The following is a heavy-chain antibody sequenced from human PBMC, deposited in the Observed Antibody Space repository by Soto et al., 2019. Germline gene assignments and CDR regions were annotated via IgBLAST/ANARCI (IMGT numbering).Heavy chain of an antibody. CDR1: GGSISSYY. J-gene: IGHJ4*02. CDR2: IYYSGST. CDR3: ARDVDYYDSSGYFDY. Sequence: KTSETLSLTCTVSGGSISSYYWSWIRQPPGKGLEWIGYIYYSGSTNYNPPLKSRVTISVDTSKNQFSLKLSSVTAADTAVHYCARDVDYYDSSGYFDYWGQGTLVTVSS. V-gene: IGHV4-59*01. D-gene: IGHD3-22*01.